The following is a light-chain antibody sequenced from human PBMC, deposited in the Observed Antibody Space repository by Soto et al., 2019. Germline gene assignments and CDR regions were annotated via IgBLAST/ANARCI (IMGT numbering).Light chain of an antibody. CDR3: QERSHPHT. J-gene: IGKJ4*02. CDR2: GAS. Sequence: ELVLPQAPSTLSLSPGERAALSCRASQSVSSCFLGWHQQTPGEPPRLLNYGASRGAPGSPDRCGGSVCVTVFPLIISLRSPDDSAVYFEQERSHPHTFGEGTKVDIK. V-gene: IGKV3-20*01. CDR1: QSVSSCF.